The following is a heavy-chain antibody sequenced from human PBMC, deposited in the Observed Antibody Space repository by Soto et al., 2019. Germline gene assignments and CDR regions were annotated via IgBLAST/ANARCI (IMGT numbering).Heavy chain of an antibody. CDR2: IYYSGST. D-gene: IGHD6-19*01. J-gene: IGHJ6*02. CDR3: ARDSVAESYHYYYGMDV. CDR1: GGSISSYY. V-gene: IGHV4-59*01. Sequence: SETLSLTCTVSGGSISSYYWSWIRQPPGKGLEWIGYIYYSGSTNYNPSLKSRVTISVDTSKNQFSLKLSSVTAADTAVYYCARDSVAESYHYYYGMDVWGQGTTVTVSS.